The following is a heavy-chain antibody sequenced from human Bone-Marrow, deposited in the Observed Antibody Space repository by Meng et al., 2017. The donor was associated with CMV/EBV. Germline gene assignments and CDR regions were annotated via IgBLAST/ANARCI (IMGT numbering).Heavy chain of an antibody. V-gene: IGHV3-11*04. Sequence: GESLKISCAASGFTFSDYYMSWIRQAPGKGLEWVSYISRSGSTIYYADSVKGRFTISRDNAKNSLYLQMNSLRAEDTAVYYCARDKYYDFWSGYYNYYYYGKDVWGQGTTVTVSS. CDR2: ISRSGSTI. CDR1: GFTFSDYY. D-gene: IGHD3-3*01. J-gene: IGHJ6*02. CDR3: ARDKYYDFWSGYYNYYYYGKDV.